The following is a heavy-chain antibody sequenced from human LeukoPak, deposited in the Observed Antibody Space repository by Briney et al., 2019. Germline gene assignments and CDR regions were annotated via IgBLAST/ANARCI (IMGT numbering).Heavy chain of an antibody. CDR1: GFTFSNYG. Sequence: PGRSLRLSCAASGFTFSNYGIHWVRQAPGKGLEWVAVISYDGSNKYYADSVKGRFTISRDNSKNTLYLQMNGLRAEDTAVYYCAKDYFSGDYNIYYFDYWGQGTLVTVSS. CDR2: ISYDGSNK. J-gene: IGHJ4*02. D-gene: IGHD3-10*01. CDR3: AKDYFSGDYNIYYFDY. V-gene: IGHV3-30*18.